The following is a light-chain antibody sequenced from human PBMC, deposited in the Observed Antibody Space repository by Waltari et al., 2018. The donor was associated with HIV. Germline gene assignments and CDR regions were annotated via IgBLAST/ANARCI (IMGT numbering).Light chain of an antibody. CDR1: SSTIGARVD. V-gene: IGLV1-40*01. CDR3: QSYDSSLRGHV. Sequence: QSVLTQPPSVSGAPGQRITISCTGSSSTIGARVDVHWYQHLPSKSPKVLIYGNTNRPSGVPDRFSGSKSGTSASLAITGLQADDECDYYCQSYDSSLRGHVFGSGTKVAV. CDR2: GNT. J-gene: IGLJ1*01.